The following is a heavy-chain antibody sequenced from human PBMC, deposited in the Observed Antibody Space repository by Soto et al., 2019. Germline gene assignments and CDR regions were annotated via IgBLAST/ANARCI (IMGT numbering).Heavy chain of an antibody. CDR2: ISSSSGVI. V-gene: IGHV3-48*02. CDR1: GFTFSSYI. Sequence: EVQLVESGGGLVQPGGSLRLSCAASGFTFSSYIMNWVRQAPGKGLEWVSYISSSSGVIFYADSVKGRFTISRDNAKNSLYLQMNSLRDEDTAVYYCARETYFDYWGQGTLVTVSS. CDR3: ARETYFDY. J-gene: IGHJ4*02.